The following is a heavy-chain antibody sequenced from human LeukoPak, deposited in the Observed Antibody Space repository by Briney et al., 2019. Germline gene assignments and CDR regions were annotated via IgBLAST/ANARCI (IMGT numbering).Heavy chain of an antibody. D-gene: IGHD5-18*01. CDR1: GGSFSGYY. Sequence: SETLSLTCAVYGGSFSGYYWSWIRQPPGKGLEWIGEINHSGSTNYNPSLKSRVTISVDTSKNQFSLKLSSVTAADTAVYYCARAFATAMADAFDIWGQGTMVTVSS. V-gene: IGHV4-34*01. J-gene: IGHJ3*02. CDR2: INHSGST. CDR3: ARAFATAMADAFDI.